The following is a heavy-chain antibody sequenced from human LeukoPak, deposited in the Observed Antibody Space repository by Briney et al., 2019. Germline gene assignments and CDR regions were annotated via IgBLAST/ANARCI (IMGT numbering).Heavy chain of an antibody. J-gene: IGHJ4*02. CDR3: ARESAAMGFDY. V-gene: IGHV1-46*01. CDR1: GYTFTDYY. D-gene: IGHD5-18*01. CDR2: INPSSGRT. Sequence: ASVKVSCKASGYTFTDYYLHWVRQAPGQGLEWMGIINPSSGRTSYAQKFQGRVTMTRDTSTTTVYMELSSLRSEDTAVYYCARESAAMGFDYWGQGTLVTVSS.